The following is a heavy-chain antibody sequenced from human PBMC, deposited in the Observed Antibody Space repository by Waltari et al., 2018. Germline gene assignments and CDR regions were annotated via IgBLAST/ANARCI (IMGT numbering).Heavy chain of an antibody. J-gene: IGHJ3*02. V-gene: IGHV3-21*01. D-gene: IGHD2-21*01. CDR2: ISSSSSYI. Sequence: EVQLVESGGGLVKPGGSLRLSWEASGFTFSSHSMNWVCQAPGKGLEWVSSISSSSSYIYYADSVKGRFTISRDNAKNSLYLQMNSLRAEDTAVYYCARVVVVIATHDAFDIWGQGTMVTVSS. CDR3: ARVVVVIATHDAFDI. CDR1: GFTFSSHS.